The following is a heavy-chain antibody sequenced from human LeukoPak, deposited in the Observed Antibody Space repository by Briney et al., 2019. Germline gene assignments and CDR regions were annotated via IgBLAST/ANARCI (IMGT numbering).Heavy chain of an antibody. CDR2: IYPGDSDT. J-gene: IGHJ6*02. CDR3: ARQGCSSTSCYAIDCYYYYGMDV. D-gene: IGHD2-2*01. V-gene: IGHV5-51*01. CDR1: GYSFTSYW. Sequence: GESLKISCKGSGYSFTSYWIGWVRQMPGKGLEWMGIIYPGDSDTRYSPSFQGQVTISADKSISTAYLQWSSLKASDTAMYYCARQGCSSTSCYAIDCYYYYGMDVWGQGTTVTVSS.